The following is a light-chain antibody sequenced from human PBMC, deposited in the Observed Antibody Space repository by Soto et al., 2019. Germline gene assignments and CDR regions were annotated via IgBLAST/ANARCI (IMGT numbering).Light chain of an antibody. CDR2: GAS. Sequence: ETVLTQSPGTLSLSPGERATLSCRASQTIRSNYLAWYRQTPGQAPRLLIYGASNRATGIADRFSGSGSGTDFTLIISRLEPEDFALYYCQQYGSSPWTFGQGTKGNQT. V-gene: IGKV3-20*01. CDR1: QTIRSNY. CDR3: QQYGSSPWT. J-gene: IGKJ1*01.